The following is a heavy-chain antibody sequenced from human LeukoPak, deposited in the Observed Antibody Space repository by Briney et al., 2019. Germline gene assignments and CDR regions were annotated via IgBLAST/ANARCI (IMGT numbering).Heavy chain of an antibody. J-gene: IGHJ4*02. CDR1: GGSISSYY. V-gene: IGHV4-59*08. CDR2: IYYSGST. D-gene: IGHD3-10*01. Sequence: SETLSLTCTVSGGSISSYYWSWIRQPPGKGLEWIGYIYYSGSTNYNPSLKSRVTISVDTSENQFSLKLSSVTAADTAVYYCARHKYYGSGSPSFFGYWGQGTLVTVSS. CDR3: ARHKYYGSGSPSFFGY.